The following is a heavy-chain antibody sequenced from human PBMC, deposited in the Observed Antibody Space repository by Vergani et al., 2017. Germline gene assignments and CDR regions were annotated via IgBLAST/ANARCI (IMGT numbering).Heavy chain of an antibody. D-gene: IGHD2-2*01. Sequence: QVQLQESGPGLVKSSETLSLTCSVSFDSIRNLYCNWIRQPPGKGLEWIGSIHYSENTNYNRSLKTRVTISVDTSKNKFSLTLTSVAAADTAVYYCASDARSRQRADRWGQGILVTVTS. J-gene: IGHJ5*02. CDR2: IHYSENT. CDR3: ASDARSRQRADR. V-gene: IGHV4-59*11. CDR1: FDSIRNLY.